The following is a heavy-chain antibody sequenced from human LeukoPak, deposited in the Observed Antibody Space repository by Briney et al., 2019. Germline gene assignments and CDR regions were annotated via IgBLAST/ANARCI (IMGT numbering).Heavy chain of an antibody. D-gene: IGHD3-10*01. Sequence: PPQTLSLTCTVSGGSISSGGYYWSWIRQHPGKGLEWIGYIYYSGSTYYNPSLKSRVTISVDTSKNQFSLKLSSVTAADTAVYYCARVGVRGVIPIDWGQGTLVTVSS. CDR2: IYYSGST. CDR1: GGSISSGGYY. CDR3: ARVGVRGVIPID. J-gene: IGHJ4*02. V-gene: IGHV4-31*03.